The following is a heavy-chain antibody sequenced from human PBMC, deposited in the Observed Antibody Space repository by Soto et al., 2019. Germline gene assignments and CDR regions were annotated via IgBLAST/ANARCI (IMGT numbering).Heavy chain of an antibody. CDR3: ARAGRITIFSTGYPLNAFDI. Sequence: EVQLVESGGGLVKPGGSLRLSCAASGFTFSSYWMSWVRQAPGKGLEWVANIKQDGSEKYYVDSVKGRFTISRDNAKNSLYLQMNSLRAEDTDVYYCARAGRITIFSTGYPLNAFDIWGQGTMVTVSS. D-gene: IGHD3-9*01. V-gene: IGHV3-7*01. J-gene: IGHJ3*02. CDR1: GFTFSSYW. CDR2: IKQDGSEK.